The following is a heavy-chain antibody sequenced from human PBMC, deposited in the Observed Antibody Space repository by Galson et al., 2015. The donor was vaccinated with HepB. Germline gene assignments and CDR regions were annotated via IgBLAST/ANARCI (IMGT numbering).Heavy chain of an antibody. J-gene: IGHJ4*02. Sequence: SLRLSCAASGFTFSDYAMHWVRQAPGKGLEWLAVIGHDGSTKHYADSVKGRLTISRDSSQNTVYLQMNSLRSEDTALYYCARVLGTALVTPGIDCWGQGTLVIVSS. CDR2: IGHDGSTK. V-gene: IGHV3-30*04. D-gene: IGHD4-23*01. CDR1: GFTFSDYA. CDR3: ARVLGTALVTPGIDC.